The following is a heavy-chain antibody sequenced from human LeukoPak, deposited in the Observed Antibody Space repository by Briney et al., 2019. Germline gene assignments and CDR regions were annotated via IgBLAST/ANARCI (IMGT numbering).Heavy chain of an antibody. V-gene: IGHV3-30*14. CDR1: GFTFSSYA. CDR3: ALVVTVHYYQYYYMDV. CDR2: ISYDGSNK. Sequence: GGSLRLSCAASGFTFSSYAMHWVRQAPGKGLEWVAVISYDGSNKYYADSVKGRFTISRDNSRNTLHLQMNRLRAEDSAVYYCALVVTVHYYQYYYMDVWGQGTTVTISS. J-gene: IGHJ6*03. D-gene: IGHD2-21*02.